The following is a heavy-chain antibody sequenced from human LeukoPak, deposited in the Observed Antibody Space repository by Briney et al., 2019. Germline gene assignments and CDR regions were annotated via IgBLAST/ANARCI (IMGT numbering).Heavy chain of an antibody. Sequence: PSETLSLTCAVSGYSISSGYYWGWIRQPPGKGLEWIGSTYHSGSIYSNPSLRSRVTISVDTSKNQLSLKLSSVTAADTAVYYCARKYGSGSYYLDYWGQGTLVTVSS. V-gene: IGHV4-38-2*01. CDR3: ARKYGSGSYYLDY. CDR1: GYSISSGYY. CDR2: TYHSGSI. J-gene: IGHJ4*02. D-gene: IGHD3-10*01.